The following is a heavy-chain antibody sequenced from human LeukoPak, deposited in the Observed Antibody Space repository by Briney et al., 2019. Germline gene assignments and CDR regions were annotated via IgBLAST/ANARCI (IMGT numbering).Heavy chain of an antibody. J-gene: IGHJ4*02. D-gene: IGHD1-26*01. Sequence: PGGSLRLSCAASGFTFSDYYMSWIRQAPGKGLEWVANIKQDGSEKYYVDSVKGRFTISRDNAKNSLYLQMNSLRAEDTAVYYCARAGGGYRLDYWGQGTLVTVSS. CDR1: GFTFSDYY. CDR2: IKQDGSEK. V-gene: IGHV3-7*05. CDR3: ARAGGGYRLDY.